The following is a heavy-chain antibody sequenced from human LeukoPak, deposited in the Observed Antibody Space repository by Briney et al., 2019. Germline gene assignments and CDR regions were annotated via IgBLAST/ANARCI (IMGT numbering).Heavy chain of an antibody. CDR1: GFTVSSNY. D-gene: IGHD4-17*01. V-gene: IGHV3-53*01. CDR3: AREAVTRNYFGY. CDR2: ICSGGST. J-gene: IGHJ4*02. Sequence: PGGSLRLSCAASGFTVSSNYMNWVRQAPGKGLEWVSVICSGGSTYYADSVKGRFTISRDNSKNTLYLQMNSLRAEDTAVYYCAREAVTRNYFGYWGQGTLVTVSS.